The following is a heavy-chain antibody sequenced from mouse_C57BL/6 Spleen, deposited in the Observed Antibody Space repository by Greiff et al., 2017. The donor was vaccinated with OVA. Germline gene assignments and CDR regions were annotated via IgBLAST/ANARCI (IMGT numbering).Heavy chain of an antibody. CDR1: GYTFTSYW. J-gene: IGHJ1*03. CDR2: IDPSDSYT. V-gene: IGHV1-59*01. Sequence: QVQLQQSGAELVRPGTSVKLSCKASGYTFTSYWMHWVKQRPGQGLAWIGVIDPSDSYTNYNQKFKGKATLTVDTSSSTAYMQLSSLTSEDSAVYYCARSLPPGYFDVWGTGTTVTVSS. CDR3: ARSLPPGYFDV.